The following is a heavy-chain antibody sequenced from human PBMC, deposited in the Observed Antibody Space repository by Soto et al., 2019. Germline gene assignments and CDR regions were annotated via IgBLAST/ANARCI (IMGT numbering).Heavy chain of an antibody. V-gene: IGHV1-69*06. D-gene: IGHD3-3*01. CDR2: IIPIFGTA. Sequence: SVKVSCKASGGTFSSYAISWVRQAPGQGLEWMGGIIPIFGTANYAQKFQGRVTITADKSTSTAYMELSSLRSEDTAVYYCARGARITIFGVVIQTREWDYYYYGMDVWGQGTTVTVSS. CDR3: ARGARITIFGVVIQTREWDYYYYGMDV. J-gene: IGHJ6*02. CDR1: GGTFSSYA.